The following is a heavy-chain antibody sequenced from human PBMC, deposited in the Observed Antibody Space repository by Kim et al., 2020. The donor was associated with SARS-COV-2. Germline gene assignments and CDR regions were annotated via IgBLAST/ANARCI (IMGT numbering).Heavy chain of an antibody. Sequence: SQKFQGRVTITRDTSASTAYMELSSLRSEDTAVYYCARDGRGSSSCIIDYWGQGTLVTVSS. D-gene: IGHD6-13*01. V-gene: IGHV1-3*01. CDR3: ARDGRGSSSCIIDY. J-gene: IGHJ4*02.